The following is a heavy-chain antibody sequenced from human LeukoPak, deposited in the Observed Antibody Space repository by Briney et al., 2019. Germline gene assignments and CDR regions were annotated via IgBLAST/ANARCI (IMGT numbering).Heavy chain of an antibody. Sequence: ASVKVSCKASGYTFTGYFMHWVRQAPGQGLEWMGWINPNSGGTNYAQKFQGRVTMTRDTSISTAYLDLSRLRSDDTAVYYCARSHAQVTVPGPYLFDYWGQGTLVTVSS. D-gene: IGHD4-11*01. CDR1: GYTFTGYF. V-gene: IGHV1-2*02. CDR2: INPNSGGT. CDR3: ARSHAQVTVPGPYLFDY. J-gene: IGHJ4*02.